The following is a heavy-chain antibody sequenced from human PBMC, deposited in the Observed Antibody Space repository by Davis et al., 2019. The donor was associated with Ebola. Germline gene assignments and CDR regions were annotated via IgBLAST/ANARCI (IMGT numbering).Heavy chain of an antibody. D-gene: IGHD1-26*01. CDR3: ARESGTYYFDY. V-gene: IGHV3-30*04. Sequence: PAGSLRLSCAASGFTFSSYSMHCVRQAPGKGLEWVAFISHDGKKKYFADSVKGRFTISRENSKNTLYLQMNSLRVEDTAVYYCARESGTYYFDYWGQGTLVTVSS. CDR2: ISHDGKKK. J-gene: IGHJ4*02. CDR1: GFTFSSYS.